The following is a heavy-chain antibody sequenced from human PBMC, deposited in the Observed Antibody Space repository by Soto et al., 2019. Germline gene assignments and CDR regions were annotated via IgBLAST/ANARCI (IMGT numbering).Heavy chain of an antibody. CDR2: INAGNGNT. J-gene: IGHJ3*02. Sequence: QVQLVQSGAEVKKPGASVKVSCKASGYTFTSYAMHWVRQAPGQRLEWMGWINAGNGNTKYSQKFQGRVTITRDTSASTAYMELSSLRSEDTAVYYCARGEISLLEWFSDAFDIWGQGTMVTVSS. CDR3: ARGEISLLEWFSDAFDI. V-gene: IGHV1-3*01. CDR1: GYTFTSYA. D-gene: IGHD3-3*01.